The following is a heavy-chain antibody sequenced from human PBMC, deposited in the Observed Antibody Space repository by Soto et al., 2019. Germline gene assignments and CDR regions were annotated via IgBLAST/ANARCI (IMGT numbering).Heavy chain of an antibody. CDR3: AHMEPGKWFDP. D-gene: IGHD3-10*01. CDR1: GLSLTTSGVG. Sequence: QITLKESGPTLLKPTQTLTLTCTLSGLSLTTSGVGVAWIRQPPGKALEWLAVIYWDDDKRYSPSLKNRLTITKDTSKNQVVLTMTNMDPADTATYYCAHMEPGKWFDPWGQGTLVTVSS. CDR2: IYWDDDK. V-gene: IGHV2-5*02. J-gene: IGHJ5*02.